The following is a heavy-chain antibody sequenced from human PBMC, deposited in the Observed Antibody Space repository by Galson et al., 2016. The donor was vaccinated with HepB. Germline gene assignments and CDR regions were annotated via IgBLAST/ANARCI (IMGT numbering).Heavy chain of an antibody. CDR1: DDFISSSHW. CDR2: VYHSGDT. J-gene: IGHJ4*02. D-gene: IGHD3-10*01. Sequence: ETLSLTCNVSDDFISSSHWWGWVRQPPGTGLEWIGEVYHSGDTNYSPSLKSRVTMSVDKSKNHFSLEMKSVTAADTAVYYCARVTSGSYYHYFDYWGQGSLVTVSS. CDR3: ARVTSGSYYHYFDY. V-gene: IGHV4-4*02.